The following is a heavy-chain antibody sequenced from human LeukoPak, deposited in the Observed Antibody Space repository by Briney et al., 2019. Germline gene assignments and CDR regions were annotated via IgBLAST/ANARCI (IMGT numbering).Heavy chain of an antibody. CDR2: INHSGST. Sequence: RSSETLSLTCAVYGGSFSGYYWSWIRQPPGKGLERIGEINHSGSTNYNPSLKSRVTISVDTSKNQFSLKLSSVTAADTAVYYCARGAYYYDSSGYRSRIGFDYWGQGTLVTVSS. D-gene: IGHD3-22*01. CDR3: ARGAYYYDSSGYRSRIGFDY. V-gene: IGHV4-34*01. J-gene: IGHJ4*02. CDR1: GGSFSGYY.